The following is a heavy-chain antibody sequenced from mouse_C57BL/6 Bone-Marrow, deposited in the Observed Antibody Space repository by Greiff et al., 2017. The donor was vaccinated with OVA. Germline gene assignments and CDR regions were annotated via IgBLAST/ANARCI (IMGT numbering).Heavy chain of an antibody. D-gene: IGHD2-1*01. CDR1: GYTFTSYG. J-gene: IGHJ2*01. V-gene: IGHV1-81*01. CDR2: IYPRSGNT. Sequence: QVQLKESGAELARPGASVKLSCKASGYTFTSYGISWVKQRTGQGLEWIGEIYPRSGNTYYNEKFKGKATLTADKSSSTAYMELRSLTSEDSAVYFCARNLLWEDYWGQGTTLTVSS. CDR3: ARNLLWEDY.